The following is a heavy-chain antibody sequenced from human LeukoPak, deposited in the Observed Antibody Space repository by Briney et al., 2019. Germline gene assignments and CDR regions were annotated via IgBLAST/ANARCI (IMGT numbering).Heavy chain of an antibody. Sequence: PSETLSLTCTVSGGSISSYYWSWIRQPPGKGLEWIGYIYYSGSTNYNPSLKSRVTISVDTSKNQFSLKLSSVTAADTAVYYCARSGFYGDHHFDYWGQGTLVIVSS. CDR3: ARSGFYGDHHFDY. V-gene: IGHV4-59*01. D-gene: IGHD4-17*01. CDR1: GGSISSYY. CDR2: IYYSGST. J-gene: IGHJ4*02.